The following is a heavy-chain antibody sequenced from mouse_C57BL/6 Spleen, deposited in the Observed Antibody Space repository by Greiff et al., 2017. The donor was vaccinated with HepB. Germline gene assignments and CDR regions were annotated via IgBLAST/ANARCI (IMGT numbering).Heavy chain of an antibody. J-gene: IGHJ3*01. Sequence: EVQGVESGAELVRPGASVKLSCTASGFNIKDDYMHWVKQRPEQGLEWIGWIDPENGDTEYASKFQGKATITADTSSNTAYLQLSSLASEDTAVYYCSTWGFAYWGQGTLVTVSA. V-gene: IGHV14-4*01. CDR3: STWGFAY. CDR2: IDPENGDT. CDR1: GFNIKDDY.